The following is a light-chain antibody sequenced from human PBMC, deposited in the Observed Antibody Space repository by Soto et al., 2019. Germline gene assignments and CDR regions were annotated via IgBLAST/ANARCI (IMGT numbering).Light chain of an antibody. CDR1: SSDVGGYNY. Sequence: QSVLTQPPSASGSPGQSVAISCTGTSSDVGGYNYVSWYQQHPGKAPKLMIYEVNKRPSGVPDRFSGAKSGNTASLTVSGLQAEDEADYYCQSYDSSLSRVFGTGTKVTVL. J-gene: IGLJ1*01. CDR2: EVN. CDR3: QSYDSSLSRV. V-gene: IGLV2-8*01.